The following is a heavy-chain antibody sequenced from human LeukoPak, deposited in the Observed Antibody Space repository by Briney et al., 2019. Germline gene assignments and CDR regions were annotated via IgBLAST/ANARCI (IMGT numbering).Heavy chain of an antibody. Sequence: SETLSLTCTVSGGSISSYYWSWIRQPAGKGLEWIGRIYYSGSTYYNPSLKSRVTISVDTSKNQFSLKLSSVTAADTAVYYCARASIVGATYDYYYMDVWGKGTTVTVSS. J-gene: IGHJ6*03. D-gene: IGHD1-26*01. CDR3: ARASIVGATYDYYYMDV. CDR1: GGSISSYY. V-gene: IGHV4-4*07. CDR2: IYYSGST.